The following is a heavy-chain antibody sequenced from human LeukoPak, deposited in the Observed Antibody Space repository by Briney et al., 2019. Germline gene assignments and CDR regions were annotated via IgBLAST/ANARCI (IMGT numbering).Heavy chain of an antibody. CDR1: GLSFSAYK. Sequence: GGSLRLSCAASGLSFSAYKMHWVRHAPRKGLVWVSRISTDGYTTDYADFVQGRFTASRDNTKNTWSLEMNSLRAEDTAVYYCVVGGSPGYWGQGTLVTVSS. V-gene: IGHV3-74*01. CDR3: VVGGSPGY. CDR2: ISTDGYTT. J-gene: IGHJ4*02. D-gene: IGHD2-15*01.